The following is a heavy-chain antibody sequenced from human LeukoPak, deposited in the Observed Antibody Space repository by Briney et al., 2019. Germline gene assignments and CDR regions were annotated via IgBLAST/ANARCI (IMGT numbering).Heavy chain of an antibody. CDR3: ARVALPPPITMIVVGSCYYYYGMDV. CDR2: IWYDGSNK. Sequence: GGSLRLSCAVSGITLSNYGMHWVRQAPGKGLEWVAVIWYDGSNKYYADSVKGRLTISRDNSKNTLYLQMNSLRAEDTAVYYCARVALPPPITMIVVGSCYYYYGMDVWGQGTTVTVSS. V-gene: IGHV3-33*08. CDR1: GITLSNYG. J-gene: IGHJ6*02. D-gene: IGHD3-22*01.